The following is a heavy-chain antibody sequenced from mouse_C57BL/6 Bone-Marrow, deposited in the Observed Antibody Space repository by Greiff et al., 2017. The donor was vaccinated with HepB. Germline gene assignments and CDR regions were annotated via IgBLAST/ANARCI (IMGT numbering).Heavy chain of an antibody. J-gene: IGHJ1*03. D-gene: IGHD2-3*01. CDR2: IHPNSGST. V-gene: IGHV1-64*01. Sequence: VQLQQPGAELVKPGASVKLSCKASGYTFTSYWMHWVKQRPEQGLEWIGMIHPNSGSTNYNEKFKSKATLTVDKSSGTAYMQLSSLTSEDSAVYYCFYDGYYSWYFDVWGTGTTVTVSS. CDR3: FYDGYYSWYFDV. CDR1: GYTFTSYW.